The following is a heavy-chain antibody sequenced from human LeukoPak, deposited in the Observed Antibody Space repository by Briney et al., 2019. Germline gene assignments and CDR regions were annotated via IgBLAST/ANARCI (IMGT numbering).Heavy chain of an antibody. Sequence: SETLSLTCAVSGYSISSGYYWGWIRQPPGKGLEWIGRIYHSGSTYYNPSLKSRVTISVDTSKNQFPLKLSSVTAADTAVYYCASGGSGAFDIWGQGTMVTVSS. J-gene: IGHJ3*02. V-gene: IGHV4-38-2*01. D-gene: IGHD3-10*01. CDR3: ASGGSGAFDI. CDR1: GYSISSGYY. CDR2: IYHSGST.